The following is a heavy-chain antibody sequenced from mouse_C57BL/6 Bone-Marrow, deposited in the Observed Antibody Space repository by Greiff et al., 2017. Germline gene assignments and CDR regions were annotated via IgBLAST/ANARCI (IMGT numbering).Heavy chain of an antibody. V-gene: IGHV1-69*01. CDR3: ARYYGYDLDY. D-gene: IGHD2-2*01. Sequence: QVQLQQPGAELVMPGASVKLSCKASGYTFTSYWMHWVKQRPGQGLEWIGEIDPSDSYTNDNQKFKGKSTLTVDKSSSTAYMQLSSLTSEDSAVYYCARYYGYDLDYWGQGTTLTVSS. CDR1: GYTFTSYW. J-gene: IGHJ2*01. CDR2: IDPSDSYT.